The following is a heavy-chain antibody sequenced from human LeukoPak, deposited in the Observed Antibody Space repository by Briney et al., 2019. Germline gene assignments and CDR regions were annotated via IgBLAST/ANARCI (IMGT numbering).Heavy chain of an antibody. D-gene: IGHD3-3*01. J-gene: IGHJ4*02. CDR1: GFTFSNYA. CDR3: ARDQYDTWSRRGNFDS. V-gene: IGHV3-7*03. Sequence: PGGSLRLSCAPSGFTFSNYAMSWVRQAPGKGLEWVANIKLDGSEENYVDSVKGRFTISRDNTKNSLYLQMNSLRAEDTAVFYCARDQYDTWSRRGNFDSWGQGTLVIVSS. CDR2: IKLDGSEE.